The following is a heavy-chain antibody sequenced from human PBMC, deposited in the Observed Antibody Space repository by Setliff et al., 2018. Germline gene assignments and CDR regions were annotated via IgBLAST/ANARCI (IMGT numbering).Heavy chain of an antibody. V-gene: IGHV1-46*01. D-gene: IGHD6-13*01. CDR3: ARGGMAAAGRKGVFDH. Sequence: GASVKVSCKASGDTFSTYALSWVRQAPGQGLEWMGIINPGGGSASYAEKFQGRVTMTRDTSTSTFYMEVNILRSDDTAVYYCARGGMAAAGRKGVFDHWGQGTLVTVSS. CDR2: INPGGGSA. J-gene: IGHJ4*02. CDR1: GDTFSTYA.